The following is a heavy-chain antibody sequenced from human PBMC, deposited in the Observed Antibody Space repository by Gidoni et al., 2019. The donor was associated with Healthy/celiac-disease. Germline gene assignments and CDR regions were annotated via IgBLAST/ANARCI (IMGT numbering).Heavy chain of an antibody. CDR1: GFHFSSSA. V-gene: IGHV3-23*04. CDR3: ARGLHDYVWGSYRIDY. Sequence: EVQLVESGGGLGQPGGSLRLACAGSGFHFSSSAMSWGRQAPGKGLGGCAAISGSGGSTYYADSVKSRFTISRDNSKNTLYLQMNSLRAEDTAVYYYARGLHDYVWGSYRIDYWGQGTLVTVSS. J-gene: IGHJ4*02. D-gene: IGHD3-16*02. CDR2: ISGSGGST.